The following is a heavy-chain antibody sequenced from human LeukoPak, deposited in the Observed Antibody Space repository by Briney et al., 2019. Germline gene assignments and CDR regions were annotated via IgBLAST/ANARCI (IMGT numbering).Heavy chain of an antibody. CDR2: IYHSGST. D-gene: IGHD2-2*01. V-gene: IGHV4-38-2*02. J-gene: IGHJ3*01. CDR3: ARGVVPAANDAFDV. CDR1: GYSISSGYY. Sequence: SETLSLTCTVSGYSISSGYYWGWTRQPPGKGLEWFGSIYHSGSTYYNPSLKSRVTISVDTSKNQFSLKLSSVTAADTAVYYCARGVVPAANDAFDVWGQGTMVTVSS.